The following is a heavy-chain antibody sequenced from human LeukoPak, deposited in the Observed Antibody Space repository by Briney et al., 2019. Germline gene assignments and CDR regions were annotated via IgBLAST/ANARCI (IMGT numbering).Heavy chain of an antibody. CDR1: GFIFTNYF. CDR2: LKHDGSEK. V-gene: IGHV3-7*01. D-gene: IGHD3-3*01. Sequence: GGSLRLSCAASGFIFTNYFMSWVRQAPGKGLEWVASLKHDGSEKYYVDSVRGRFTISRDNTMNSLYLQMSSLRAEDTAVYYCATDRGWRTSGYYLYYFEYWGQGTLVTYSS. J-gene: IGHJ4*02. CDR3: ATDRGWRTSGYYLYYFEY.